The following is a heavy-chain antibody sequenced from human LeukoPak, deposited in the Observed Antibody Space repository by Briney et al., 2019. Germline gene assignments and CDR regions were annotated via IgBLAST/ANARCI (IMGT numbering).Heavy chain of an antibody. Sequence: ASVKVSCKVSGYTLTELSMHWVRQAPGKGLEWMGGFDPEDGETIYAQKFQGRVTMTEDTSTDTAYMELSSLRSEDTAVYYCATALSNYRTFDYWGQGTLVTVSS. J-gene: IGHJ4*02. D-gene: IGHD2/OR15-2a*01. CDR2: FDPEDGET. CDR3: ATALSNYRTFDY. CDR1: GYTLTELS. V-gene: IGHV1-24*01.